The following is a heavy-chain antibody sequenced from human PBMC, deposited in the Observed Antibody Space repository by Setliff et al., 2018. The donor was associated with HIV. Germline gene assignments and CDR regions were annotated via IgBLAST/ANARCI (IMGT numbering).Heavy chain of an antibody. CDR3: ARGWDYGVRKPED. CDR2: ISAYSGET. CDR1: GFAFTNYG. D-gene: IGHD3-10*01. V-gene: IGHV1-18*01. Sequence: ASVMVSCKTSGFAFTNYGFTWVRQAPGQGLEWMGWISAYSGETFSTLKFRDRVTLTTDTSTDTAHMELRSLTYDDTAVYFCARGWDYGVRKPEDWGQGTLVTVSS. J-gene: IGHJ4*02.